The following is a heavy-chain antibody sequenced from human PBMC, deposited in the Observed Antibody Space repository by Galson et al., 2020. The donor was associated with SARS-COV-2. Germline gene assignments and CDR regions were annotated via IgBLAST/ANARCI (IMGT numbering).Heavy chain of an antibody. CDR2: ITNNGGRT. CDR1: GFTFVRYD. D-gene: IGHD3-22*01. J-gene: IGHJ4*02. Sequence: GESLKISCSASGFTFVRYDMHWVRQAPGKGLEYVSGITNNGGRTYYTDSVKGRFTISRDNYKNTLYLQMSSLRLEDTAVYYCVKTHDTSAYYRSGGGYFDSWGQGTLVTVST. CDR3: VKTHDTSAYYRSGGGYFDS. V-gene: IGHV3-64D*09.